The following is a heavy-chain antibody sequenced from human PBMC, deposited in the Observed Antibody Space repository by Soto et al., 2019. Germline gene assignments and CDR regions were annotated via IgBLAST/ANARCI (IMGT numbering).Heavy chain of an antibody. CDR3: ARSSGSGIAAAVYNWFDP. CDR2: IYYSGST. V-gene: IGHV4-31*03. CDR1: GGSISSGGYY. Sequence: LSLTCTVSGGSISSGGYYWSWIRQHPGKGLEWIGYIYYSGSTYYNPSLKSRVTISVDTSKNQFSLKLSSVTAADTAVYYCARSSGSGIAAAVYNWFDPWGQGTLVTVSS. J-gene: IGHJ5*02. D-gene: IGHD6-13*01.